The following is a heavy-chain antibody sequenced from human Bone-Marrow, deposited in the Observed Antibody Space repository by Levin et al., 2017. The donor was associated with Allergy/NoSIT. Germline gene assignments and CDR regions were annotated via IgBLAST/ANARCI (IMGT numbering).Heavy chain of an antibody. CDR1: GFTFSSYG. CDR2: ISYDGSNK. D-gene: IGHD4-23*01. J-gene: IGHJ4*02. Sequence: PAASVKVSCAASGFTFSSYGMHWVRQAPGKGLEWVAVISYDGSNKYYADSVKGRFTISRDNSKNTLYLQMNSLRAEDTAVYYCAKDFSGGNSIDYWGQGTLVTVSS. V-gene: IGHV3-30*18. CDR3: AKDFSGGNSIDY.